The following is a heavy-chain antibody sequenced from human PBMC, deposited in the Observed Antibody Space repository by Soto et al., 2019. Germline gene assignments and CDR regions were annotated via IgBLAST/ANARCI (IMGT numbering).Heavy chain of an antibody. J-gene: IGHJ3*02. CDR1: GFTFGDYA. CDR2: IRSKAYGGTT. CDR3: TRYGLIGGDDAFDI. V-gene: IGHV3-49*03. D-gene: IGHD2-15*01. Sequence: GGALRLCCTASGFTFGDYAMSWFRQAPGKGLEWVGFIRSKAYGGTTEYAASVKGRFTISRDDSKSIAYLQMNSLKTEDTAVYYCTRYGLIGGDDAFDIWGQGTMVTVSS.